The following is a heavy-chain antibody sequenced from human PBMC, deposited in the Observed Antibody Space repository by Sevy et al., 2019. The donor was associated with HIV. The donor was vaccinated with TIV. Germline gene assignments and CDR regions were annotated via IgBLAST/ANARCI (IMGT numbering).Heavy chain of an antibody. CDR2: INWNSGRT. CDR3: AKDRAASGPGWYFDL. Sequence: GGSLRLSCAASGFTSDDFAMHWVRQSPGKGLEWVSGINWNSGRTEYADSVKGRFTISRHNTKDSLYLQMHSLRHEDTAFYYCAKDRAASGPGWYFDLWGRGTLVTVSS. D-gene: IGHD6-13*01. V-gene: IGHV3-9*02. CDR1: GFTSDDFA. J-gene: IGHJ2*01.